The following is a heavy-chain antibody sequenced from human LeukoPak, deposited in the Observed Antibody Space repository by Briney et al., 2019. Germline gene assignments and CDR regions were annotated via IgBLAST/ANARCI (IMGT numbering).Heavy chain of an antibody. CDR2: IYYSGST. CDR3: ARHDRNSGRYYDFDY. V-gene: IGHV4-61*08. D-gene: IGHD1-26*01. Sequence: SQTLSLTCTVSGGSISSGDYYWNWIRQPPGKGLEWIGYIYYSGSTKYNPSLKSRVTISVDTSKNQFSLNLTSVTAADTAVYYCARHDRNSGRYYDFDYWGQGTLVTVSS. J-gene: IGHJ4*02. CDR1: GGSISSGDYY.